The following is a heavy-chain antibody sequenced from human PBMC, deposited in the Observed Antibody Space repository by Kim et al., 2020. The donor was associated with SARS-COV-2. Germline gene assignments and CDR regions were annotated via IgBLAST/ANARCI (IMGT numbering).Heavy chain of an antibody. CDR2: ISAYNGNT. D-gene: IGHD2-2*01. CDR1: GYTFTSYG. V-gene: IGHV1-18*01. J-gene: IGHJ6*02. CDR3: SLYCSSTSCYSPEGYYYSYGMDV. Sequence: ASVKVSCKASGYTFTSYGISWVRQAPGQGLEWMGWISAYNGNTNYAQKLQGRVTMTTDTSTSTAYMALRILRTDETAAYYCSLYCSSTSCYSPEGYYYSYGMDVWGQGTTVTVSS.